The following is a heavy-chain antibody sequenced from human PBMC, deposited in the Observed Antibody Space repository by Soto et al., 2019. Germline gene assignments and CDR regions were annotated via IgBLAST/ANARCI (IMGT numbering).Heavy chain of an antibody. CDR2: ISAYNGNT. J-gene: IGHJ6*02. CDR1: GYTFTSYG. CDR3: ARWFGGYESEDYYGMDV. D-gene: IGHD5-12*01. Sequence: QVQLVQSGAEVKKPGASVKVSCKASGYTFTSYGISWVRQAPGQGLEWMGWISAYNGNTNYAQKLQGRVTMTTDTSTSTAYMERMSLRSDDTAVYYCARWFGGYESEDYYGMDVWGQGTTVTVSS. V-gene: IGHV1-18*01.